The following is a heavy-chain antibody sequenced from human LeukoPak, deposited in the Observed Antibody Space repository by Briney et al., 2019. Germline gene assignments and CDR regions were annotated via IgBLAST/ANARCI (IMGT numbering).Heavy chain of an antibody. D-gene: IGHD3-10*01. J-gene: IGHJ6*02. CDR2: IKQDGSEK. CDR1: GFTFSRHW. V-gene: IGHV3-7*01. CDR3: ARSYYGSGTSYGMDV. Sequence: GGSLRLSCAVSGFTFSRHWMSWVRQAPGKGLEWLANIKQDGSEKYYVDTVEGRFTISRDNAKNSLYLQMNSLRAEDTAVYYCARSYYGSGTSYGMDVWGQGTTVTVSS.